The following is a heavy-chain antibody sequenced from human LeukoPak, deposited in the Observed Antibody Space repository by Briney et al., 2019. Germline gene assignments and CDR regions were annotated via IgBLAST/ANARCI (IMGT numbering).Heavy chain of an antibody. CDR2: INPDTGVT. CDR3: SREASCDSTSCPQDY. CDR1: GYTLTSHF. V-gene: IGHV1-2*02. D-gene: IGHD2-2*01. Sequence: ASVKDSCKASGYTLTSHFIFWVRQSPGQRLELMAWINPDTGVTNYAQKFQGRVTVASDTSISTAYLDISRLTSDDTALYYCSREASCDSTSCPQDYWGQGTLVTVSS. J-gene: IGHJ4*02.